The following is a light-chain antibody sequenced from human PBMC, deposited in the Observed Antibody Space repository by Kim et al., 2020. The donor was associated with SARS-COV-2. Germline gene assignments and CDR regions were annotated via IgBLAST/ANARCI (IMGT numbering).Light chain of an antibody. CDR1: NSNIGSNS. V-gene: IGLV1-44*01. CDR3: ASWDDSLNGWV. Sequence: GQKVPISCSGSNSNIGSNSVTWYRQLPGAAPKLLIYAHTQRPSGVPDRFSGSKSGNSGSLAISGLQSDDEADYYCASWDDSLNGWVFGGGTQLTVL. CDR2: AHT. J-gene: IGLJ3*02.